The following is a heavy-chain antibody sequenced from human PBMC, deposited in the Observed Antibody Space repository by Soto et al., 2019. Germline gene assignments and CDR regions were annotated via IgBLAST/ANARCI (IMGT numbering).Heavy chain of an antibody. J-gene: IGHJ4*02. D-gene: IGHD3-9*01. Sequence: ASVKVSCKASGYTFTSYAMHWVRQAPGQRLEWMGWINAGNGNTKYSQKFQGRVTITRDTSASTAYMELSSLRSEDTAVYYCARDLDDILTGYYAHWGQGTLVTVSS. CDR2: INAGNGNT. CDR3: ARDLDDILTGYYAH. CDR1: GYTFTSYA. V-gene: IGHV1-3*01.